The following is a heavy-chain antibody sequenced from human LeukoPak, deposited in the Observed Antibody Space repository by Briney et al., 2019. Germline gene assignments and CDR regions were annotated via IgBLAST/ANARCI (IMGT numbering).Heavy chain of an antibody. Sequence: GGSLRLSCAASGFTVSNKYMSWVRQAPGKGLECVSVIYDSGNTYYADSVKGRFTISRDNSKNTLYLQVNSLRAEDTAVYYCARGGASELYYFDYWGQGTLVTVSS. D-gene: IGHD2-15*01. CDR3: ARGGASELYYFDY. V-gene: IGHV3-53*01. J-gene: IGHJ4*02. CDR1: GFTVSNKY. CDR2: IYDSGNT.